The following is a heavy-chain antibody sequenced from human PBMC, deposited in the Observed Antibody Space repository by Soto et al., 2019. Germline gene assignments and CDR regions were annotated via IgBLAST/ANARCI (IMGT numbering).Heavy chain of an antibody. D-gene: IGHD2-2*01. CDR1: GGSISSGPYS. V-gene: IGHV4-39*01. Sequence: QLQLQESGPGLVKPSETLSLTCTVSGGSISSGPYSWGWIRQPPGEGLEWIGTFHYSENTYYNPSLESRVTISVDTSKNHFSLKVTSVTVADTAIYYCARLGGYCSTTSCYGFYGMDVWGQGTTVIVSS. J-gene: IGHJ6*02. CDR3: ARLGGYCSTTSCYGFYGMDV. CDR2: FHYSENT.